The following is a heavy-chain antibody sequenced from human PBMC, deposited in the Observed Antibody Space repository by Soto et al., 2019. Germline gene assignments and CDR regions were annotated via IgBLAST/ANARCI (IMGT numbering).Heavy chain of an antibody. CDR3: ARGPRYCSSTTCFPGVNWFDP. V-gene: IGHV1-18*04. D-gene: IGHD2-2*01. CDR1: GYIFTSYG. J-gene: IGHJ5*02. Sequence: ASVKVSCKASGYIFTSYGISWVRQAPGQGLEWMGWISGYNGNTNYAQKVQGRVTMTTDTSTNTAYMELRSLTSDDTAVYYCARGPRYCSSTTCFPGVNWFDPWGQGTPVTVSS. CDR2: ISGYNGNT.